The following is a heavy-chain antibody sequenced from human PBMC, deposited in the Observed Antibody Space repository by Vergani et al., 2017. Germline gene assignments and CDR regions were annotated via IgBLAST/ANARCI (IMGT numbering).Heavy chain of an antibody. Sequence: QAQLQQWGAGLLKPSETLSLTCAIYGGSFNDYWWTWIRQPPGKGLEWIGEIRHDGITHYSPSLKSRVTISIDTSTHQFSLTLRSVTAADTGVYYCAREVYCTNGVCFTLFDVWGQGALVTVSS. CDR1: GGSFNDYW. CDR2: IRHDGIT. J-gene: IGHJ4*02. V-gene: IGHV4-34*01. D-gene: IGHD2-8*01. CDR3: AREVYCTNGVCFTLFDV.